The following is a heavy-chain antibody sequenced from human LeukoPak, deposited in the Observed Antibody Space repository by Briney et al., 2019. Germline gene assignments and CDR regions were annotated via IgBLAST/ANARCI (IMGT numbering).Heavy chain of an antibody. CDR2: ISYDGSNK. D-gene: IGHD6-13*01. CDR3: AKDTAAAFDP. V-gene: IGHV3-30*18. J-gene: IGHJ5*02. Sequence: PGGSLRLSCAASGFTFSSYGMHWVRQAPGKGLEWVAVISYDGSNKYYADSVKGRFTISRDNSKNTLYLQMNSLRAEDTAVYYCAKDTAAAFDPWGQGTLVTVSS. CDR1: GFTFSSYG.